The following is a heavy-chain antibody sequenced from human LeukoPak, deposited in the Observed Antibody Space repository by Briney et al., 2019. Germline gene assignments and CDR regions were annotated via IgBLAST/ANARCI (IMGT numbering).Heavy chain of an antibody. CDR3: AKDTTTHTVTTHYFDY. CDR2: IYSAVTT. V-gene: IGHV3-66*01. Sequence: PGGSLRLSCAASGFTVSSHYMSWVRQAPGKGLEWVSVIYSAVTTYYADSVKGRFTISRDNSKNTLYLEMNSLRAEDTAVYYCAKDTTTHTVTTHYFDYWGQGSLVTVSS. J-gene: IGHJ4*02. D-gene: IGHD4-17*01. CDR1: GFTVSSHY.